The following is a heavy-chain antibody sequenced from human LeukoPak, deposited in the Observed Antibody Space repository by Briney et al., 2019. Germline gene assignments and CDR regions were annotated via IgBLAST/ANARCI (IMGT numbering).Heavy chain of an antibody. CDR1: RFTFSSNA. CDR2: ISYDGSNK. CDR3: ATSEGATVPIFDY. J-gene: IGHJ4*02. Sequence: QPGGSLRLSCAAPRFTFSSNAMHWVRQAPGKGLERVAVISYDGSNKYYADSVKGRFTISRDNSKNTLYLQMNSLRAEDTAVYYCATSEGATVPIFDYWGQGTLVTVSS. V-gene: IGHV3-30*04. D-gene: IGHD1-26*01.